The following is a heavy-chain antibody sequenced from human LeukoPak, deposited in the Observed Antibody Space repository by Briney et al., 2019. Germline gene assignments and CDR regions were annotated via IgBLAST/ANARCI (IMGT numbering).Heavy chain of an antibody. CDR3: ARGLMYCSSTSCYANWFDP. CDR1: GGSFSGYY. D-gene: IGHD2-2*01. Sequence: PSETLSLTCAVYGGSFSGYYWSWIRQPPGKGLEWIGEINHSGSTNYNPSLKSRVTISVDTSKNQFSLKLSSVTAADTAVYYCARGLMYCSSTSCYANWFDPWGQGTLVTVSS. J-gene: IGHJ5*02. CDR2: INHSGST. V-gene: IGHV4-34*01.